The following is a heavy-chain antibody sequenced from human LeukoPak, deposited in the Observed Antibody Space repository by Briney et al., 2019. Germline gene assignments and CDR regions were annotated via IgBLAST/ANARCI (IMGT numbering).Heavy chain of an antibody. Sequence: ASVKVSCKASGYTFTNYYMHWVRQAPGQGLEWMGIINPSAGSTTYAQKFQGRVTMTRDTSTSTVYMELSSLRSEDTALYYCARDEAVRSVTNVDYWGQGTLVTVSS. J-gene: IGHJ4*02. CDR3: ARDEAVRSVTNVDY. D-gene: IGHD4-17*01. CDR2: INPSAGST. V-gene: IGHV1-46*01. CDR1: GYTFTNYY.